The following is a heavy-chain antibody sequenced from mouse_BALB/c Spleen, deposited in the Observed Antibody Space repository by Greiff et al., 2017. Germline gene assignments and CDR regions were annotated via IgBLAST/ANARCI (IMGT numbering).Heavy chain of an antibody. J-gene: IGHJ4*01. CDR3: ARNWGGYDVGAMDY. V-gene: IGHV2-2*02. Sequence: VQLVESGPGLVQPSQSLSITCTVSGFSLTSYGVHWVRQSPGKGLEWLGVIWSGGSTDYNAAFISRLSISKDNSKSQVFFKMNSLQANDTAIYYCARNWGGYDVGAMDYWGQGTSVTVSS. CDR2: IWSGGST. D-gene: IGHD2-2*01. CDR1: GFSLTSYG.